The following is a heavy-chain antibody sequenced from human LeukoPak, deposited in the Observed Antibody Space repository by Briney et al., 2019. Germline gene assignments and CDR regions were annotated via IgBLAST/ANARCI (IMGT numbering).Heavy chain of an antibody. V-gene: IGHV3-23*01. J-gene: IGHJ4*02. Sequence: GGSLRLSCAASGFTFTTYWMHWVRQAPGKGLEWVSAISGSGGSTYYADSVKGRFTVSRDNSKNTLYLQMNSLRAEDTAVYYCAKEEKYYYDSSGYWRYWGQGTLVTVSS. CDR2: ISGSGGST. CDR1: GFTFTTYW. CDR3: AKEEKYYYDSSGYWRY. D-gene: IGHD3-22*01.